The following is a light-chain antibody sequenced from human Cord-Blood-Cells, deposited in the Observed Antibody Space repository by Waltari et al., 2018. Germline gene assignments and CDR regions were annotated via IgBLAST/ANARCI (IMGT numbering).Light chain of an antibody. V-gene: IGKV1-39*01. J-gene: IGKJ5*01. CDR3: QQSYSTPIT. Sequence: DIQMTQSPSSMSASVGDSVTITCRASQSISSYLNWDQQKPGKAPKLLIDAASSLQSGVPSRFSCSGARTDFTLTISSLQPEDFATYYCQQSYSTPITFGQGTRLEVK. CDR2: AAS. CDR1: QSISSY.